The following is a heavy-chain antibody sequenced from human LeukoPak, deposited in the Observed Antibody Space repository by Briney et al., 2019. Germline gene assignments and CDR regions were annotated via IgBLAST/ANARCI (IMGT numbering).Heavy chain of an antibody. Sequence: GGSLRLSCAASGFTVSSNYMSWVRQAPGKGLEWVSVIYSGGSTYYADSVKGRFTISRDNSKNTLYLQMNSLRAEDTAVYYCAKGPLTEVAGTTWDYWGQGTLVTVSS. V-gene: IGHV3-53*01. D-gene: IGHD1-14*01. CDR1: GFTVSSNY. J-gene: IGHJ4*02. CDR3: AKGPLTEVAGTTWDY. CDR2: IYSGGST.